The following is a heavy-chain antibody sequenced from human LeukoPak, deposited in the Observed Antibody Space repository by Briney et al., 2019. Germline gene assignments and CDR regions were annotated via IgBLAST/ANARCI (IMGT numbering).Heavy chain of an antibody. J-gene: IGHJ6*03. CDR2: VYYTGST. V-gene: IGHV4-39*01. CDR3: ASLVRGGTFYYYMDV. Sequence: SETLSLTCTVSGDSVSNASYYWAWIRQPPGKGLEWIANVYYTGSTYYNPSLKSRVAISVDTSKNQFSLTLSSVTAADTGVDFCASLVRGGTFYYYMDVWGRGTSVTVSS. CDR1: GDSVSNASYY. D-gene: IGHD3-10*01.